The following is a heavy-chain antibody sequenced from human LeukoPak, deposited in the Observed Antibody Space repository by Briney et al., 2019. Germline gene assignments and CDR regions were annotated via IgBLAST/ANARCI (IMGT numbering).Heavy chain of an antibody. Sequence: SQTLSLTCTVSGGSISSYYWSWIRQPPGKGLEWIGNIYDSGSTNYNPSLKSRVTISVDTSKNQCSLKLSSVTAADTAVYYCARQSISGSSLSYFDYWGQGTLVNVSS. CDR2: IYDSGST. D-gene: IGHD3-22*01. V-gene: IGHV4-59*01. J-gene: IGHJ4*02. CDR3: ARQSISGSSLSYFDY. CDR1: GGSISSYY.